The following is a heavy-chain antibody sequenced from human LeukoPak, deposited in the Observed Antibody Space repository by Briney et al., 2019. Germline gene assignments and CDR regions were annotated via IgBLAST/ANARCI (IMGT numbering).Heavy chain of an antibody. V-gene: IGHV1-24*01. CDR2: FDPEDGET. CDR3: ATVAYSGSYFDY. J-gene: IGHJ4*02. D-gene: IGHD1-26*01. Sequence: ASVKVSCKVSGYTLTELSMHWLRQAPGKGLEWMGGFDPEDGETIYARKFQGRVTMTEDTSTDTAYMELSSLRSEDTAVYYCATVAYSGSYFDYWGQGTLVTVSS. CDR1: GYTLTELS.